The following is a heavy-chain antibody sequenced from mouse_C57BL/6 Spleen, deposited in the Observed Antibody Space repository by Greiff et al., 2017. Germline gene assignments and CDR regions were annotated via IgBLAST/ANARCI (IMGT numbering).Heavy chain of an antibody. J-gene: IGHJ2*01. CDR3: AVYGNDGGDY. D-gene: IGHD2-10*02. V-gene: IGHV1-82*01. Sequence: QVQLKESGPELVKPGASVKISCKASGYAFSSSWMNWVKQRPGKGLEWIGRIYPGDGYTNYNGKFKGKATLTADKSSSTAYMQLSSLTSVDSAVYFCAVYGNDGGDYRGQGTTLTVSS. CDR1: GYAFSSSW. CDR2: IYPGDGYT.